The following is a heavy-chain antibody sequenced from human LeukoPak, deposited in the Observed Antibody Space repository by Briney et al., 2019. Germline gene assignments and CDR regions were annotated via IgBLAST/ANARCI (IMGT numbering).Heavy chain of an antibody. D-gene: IGHD3-22*01. J-gene: IGHJ4*02. CDR2: IKCKRDGGTT. V-gene: IGHV3-15*01. Sequence: PGGSLGLPCASSGFPFRNAWMSGVPRPPGKGREGVGRIKCKRDGGTTTYVPPVKGRFTISRDDSQNTLYLQMNSLKTEDTAVYYCTTHTISGITMIVVGLFDYWGQGTLVTVSS. CDR1: GFPFRNAW. CDR3: TTHTISGITMIVVGLFDY.